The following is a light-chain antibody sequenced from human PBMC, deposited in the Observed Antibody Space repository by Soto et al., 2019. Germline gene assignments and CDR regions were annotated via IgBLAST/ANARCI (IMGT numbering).Light chain of an antibody. Sequence: DVQLTQSPSFLSTSVGDRVTITCRASQGIGSYLAWYQQKPGKAPKFLVCLASTLQSGVPSRFSGSGSGTEFNLTTSNLQPEDFATYYCQQLNSYPRTFGQGTKVEI. V-gene: IGKV1-9*01. J-gene: IGKJ1*01. CDR3: QQLNSYPRT. CDR2: LAS. CDR1: QGIGSY.